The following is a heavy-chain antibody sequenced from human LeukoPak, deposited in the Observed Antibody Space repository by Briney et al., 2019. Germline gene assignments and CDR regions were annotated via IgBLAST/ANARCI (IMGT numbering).Heavy chain of an antibody. CDR3: ATEGSIPQASDFDY. CDR1: GFTFSNYA. J-gene: IGHJ4*02. CDR2: ISYDGSSK. D-gene: IGHD3-10*01. V-gene: IGHV3-30*04. Sequence: GGSLRLSCAASGFTFSNYAIHWVRQAPGKGLEWVAFISYDGSSKFYADSVKGRFTISRDNSMNTLYLQMSSLRVEDTAIYYCATEGSIPQASDFDYWGQGTLVTVSS.